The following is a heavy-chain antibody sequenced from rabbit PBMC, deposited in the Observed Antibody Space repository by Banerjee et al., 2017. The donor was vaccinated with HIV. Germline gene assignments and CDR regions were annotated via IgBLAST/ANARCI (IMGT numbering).Heavy chain of an antibody. J-gene: IGHJ6*01. CDR1: GFSFSSNYY. Sequence: QSLEESGGDLVKPEASLTLTCTASGFSFSSNYYICWVRQAPGKGLEWIACIYVGGLGNTYYASWAEGRFTISKTSSTTVTLQMTSLTVADTATYFCARAPYSYDYAAYTYIAYYGMDLWGPGTLVTVS. D-gene: IGHD6-1*01. CDR2: IYVGGLGNT. V-gene: IGHV1S40*01. CDR3: ARAPYSYDYAAYTYIAYYGMDL.